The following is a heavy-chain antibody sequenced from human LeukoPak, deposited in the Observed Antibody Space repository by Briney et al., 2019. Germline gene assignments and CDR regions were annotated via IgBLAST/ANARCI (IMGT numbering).Heavy chain of an antibody. CDR3: ARADTAVSDY. V-gene: IGHV3-21*01. CDR2: ISSSGSYI. Sequence: GGSLRLSCAASGFTFNSYTINWVRRAPGKGLEWVSSISSSGSYIYYADSVKGRFTFSRDNAKNSLYLQMNSLRAEYTAVYYCARADTAVSDYWGQGTLVTVSS. CDR1: GFTFNSYT. D-gene: IGHD4-23*01. J-gene: IGHJ4*02.